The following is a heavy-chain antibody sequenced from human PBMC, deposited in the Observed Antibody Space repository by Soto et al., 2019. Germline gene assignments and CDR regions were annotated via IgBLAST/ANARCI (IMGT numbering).Heavy chain of an antibody. J-gene: IGHJ6*02. Sequence: GGSLRLSCAASGFTFSSYAMHWVRQAPGKGLEWVAVISYDGSNKYYADSVKGRFTISRDNSKNTLYLQMNSLRAEDTAVYYCARDSVPGSYYKYYYYGMDVWGQGTTVTVSS. CDR1: GFTFSSYA. CDR2: ISYDGSNK. D-gene: IGHD3-10*01. CDR3: ARDSVPGSYYKYYYYGMDV. V-gene: IGHV3-30-3*01.